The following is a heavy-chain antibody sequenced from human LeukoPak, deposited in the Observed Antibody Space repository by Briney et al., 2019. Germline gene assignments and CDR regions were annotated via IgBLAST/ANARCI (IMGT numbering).Heavy chain of an antibody. CDR2: LYYTGRA. V-gene: IGHV4-39*01. Sequence: SETLSLTCSVSGASISTISYYCDWIRQPPGKGLEWIGSLYYTGRASYNPSLESRVTISEDPSTQQFSLKLTSVTAADTAVYFCARHRVDSGGWHDDSWGQGTLVTVSS. J-gene: IGHJ4*02. CDR1: GASISTISYY. CDR3: ARHRVDSGGWHDDS. D-gene: IGHD6-19*01.